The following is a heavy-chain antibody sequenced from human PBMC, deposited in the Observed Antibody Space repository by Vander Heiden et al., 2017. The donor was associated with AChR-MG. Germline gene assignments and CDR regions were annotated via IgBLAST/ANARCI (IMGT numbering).Heavy chain of an antibody. V-gene: IGHV3-48*02. J-gene: IGHJ5*01. CDR2: ISSSGTVI. D-gene: IGHD6-19*01. Sequence: EEQLVKSGGGLVQPGGSLRLSCAASVSDQNINWVRQAPGKGLEWLSFISSSGTVIKYADSVEGRFTISRDNAKNSLYLQMSRLRDEDTAVYYCAAGYGSAWFYSWGQGTLVTVSS. CDR3: AAGYGSAWFYS. CDR1: VSDQN.